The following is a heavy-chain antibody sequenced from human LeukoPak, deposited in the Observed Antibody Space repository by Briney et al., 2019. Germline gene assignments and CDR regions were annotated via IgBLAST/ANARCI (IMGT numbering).Heavy chain of an antibody. D-gene: IGHD6-19*01. V-gene: IGHV4-39*07. CDR2: IYYSGST. J-gene: IGHJ4*02. CDR1: GGSISSSSSY. Sequence: SETLSLTCTVSGGSISSSSSYWRWIRQPPGKGLERNESIYYSGSTYYNSSLKSRVTVSVDTSKNQFSLKLNSVTAADTAVYHCARRTGFGSGWYFDYWGQGTLVTVSS. CDR3: ARRTGFGSGWYFDY.